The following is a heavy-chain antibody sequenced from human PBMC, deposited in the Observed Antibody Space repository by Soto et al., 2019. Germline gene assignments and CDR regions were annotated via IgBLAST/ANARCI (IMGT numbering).Heavy chain of an antibody. CDR1: GGSISSYY. V-gene: IGHV4-59*01. D-gene: IGHD6-13*01. Sequence: PSETLSLTCTVSGGSISSYYWSWIRQPPGKGLEWIGYIYYSGSTNYNPSLKSRVTISVDTSKNQFPLKLSSVTAADTAVYYCARGGAIAAAGPYYYYGMDVWGQGTTVTVSS. J-gene: IGHJ6*02. CDR2: IYYSGST. CDR3: ARGGAIAAAGPYYYYGMDV.